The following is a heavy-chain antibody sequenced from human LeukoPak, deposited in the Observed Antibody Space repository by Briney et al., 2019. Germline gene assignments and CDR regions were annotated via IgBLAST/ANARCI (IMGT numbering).Heavy chain of an antibody. Sequence: PGGSLRLSCAASGFTFSSYAMSWVRQAPGKGLEWVSAISVSGGGTYYADSVKGRFTISRDNSKSTLYLQMNSLRAEDTAVYYCAKDQAGDYDYWGQGTLVTVSS. V-gene: IGHV3-23*01. CDR2: ISVSGGGT. CDR1: GFTFSSYA. D-gene: IGHD7-27*01. CDR3: AKDQAGDYDY. J-gene: IGHJ4*02.